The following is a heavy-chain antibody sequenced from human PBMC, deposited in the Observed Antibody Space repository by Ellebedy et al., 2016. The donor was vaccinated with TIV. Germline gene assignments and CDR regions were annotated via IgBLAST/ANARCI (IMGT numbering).Heavy chain of an antibody. J-gene: IGHJ6*03. CDR3: ALSSGHDSKDIYYYYMDV. V-gene: IGHV3-23*01. CDR2: IGPGGVTG. CDR1: GFRFSNYA. D-gene: IGHD5-12*01. Sequence: GGSLRLSXAGSGFRFSNYAMSWVRQAPGKGLEWVADIGPGGVTGNYADSVKGRFTISRDKSKKTLYLQMNSLRVEDTALYYCALSSGHDSKDIYYYYMDVWGIGTTVTVSS.